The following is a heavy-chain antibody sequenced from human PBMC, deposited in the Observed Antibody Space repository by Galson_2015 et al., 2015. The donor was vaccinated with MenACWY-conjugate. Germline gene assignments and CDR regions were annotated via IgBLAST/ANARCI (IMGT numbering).Heavy chain of an antibody. Sequence: SGAEVKKPGESLKISCQGSGYSFTNYWIGWVRQMPGRGLEWMGLIDPHNSNTRYSPSFQGQVTISADESISTAFLQWSSLKASDTAMYYCARHPPGGRGMDVWGRGTTVTVSS. J-gene: IGHJ6*02. V-gene: IGHV5-51*01. CDR1: GYSFTNYW. CDR2: IDPHNSNT. CDR3: ARHPPGGRGMDV. D-gene: IGHD1-26*01.